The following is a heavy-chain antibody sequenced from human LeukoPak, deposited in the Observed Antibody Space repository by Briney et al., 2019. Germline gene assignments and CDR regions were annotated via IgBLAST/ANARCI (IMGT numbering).Heavy chain of an antibody. V-gene: IGHV3-7*01. D-gene: IGHD3-22*01. J-gene: IGHJ4*02. CDR2: IKQDGSEK. Sequence: GGSLRLSCAASGFTFSSYWMSWVRQAPGKGLEWVANIKQDGSEKYYVDSVKGRFTISRDNAKNSLYLQMNSLRAEDTAVYYCARDQTYYYDSSHDYWGQGTLVTVSS. CDR1: GFTFSSYW. CDR3: ARDQTYYYDSSHDY.